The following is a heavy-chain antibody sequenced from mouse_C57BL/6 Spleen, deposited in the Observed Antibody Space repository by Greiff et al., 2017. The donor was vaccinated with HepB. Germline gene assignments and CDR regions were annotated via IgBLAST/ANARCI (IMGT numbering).Heavy chain of an antibody. CDR1: GFTFSDYG. V-gene: IGHV5-17*01. CDR3: ATPLITTVVAPFAY. D-gene: IGHD1-1*01. Sequence: EVKLVESGGGLVKPGGSLKLSCAASGFTFSDYGMHWVRQAPEKGLEWVAYISSGSSTIYYADTVKGRFTISRDNAKNTLFLQMTSLRSEDTAMYYCATPLITTVVAPFAYWGQGTLVTVSA. J-gene: IGHJ3*01. CDR2: ISSGSSTI.